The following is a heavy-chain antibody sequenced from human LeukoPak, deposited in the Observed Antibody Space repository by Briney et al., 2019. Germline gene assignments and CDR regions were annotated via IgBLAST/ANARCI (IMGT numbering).Heavy chain of an antibody. J-gene: IGHJ4*02. CDR1: GDSTSRYY. Sequence: SETLSLTCTVSGDSTSRYYWSWIRQPPGKGLEFLGYFFYSGIVNYNPSLKSRVTMSVDSSKNQVSLKVRSVTAADTAVYYCAGLFSGYDPFDYWGQGILVTVSS. CDR3: AGLFSGYDPFDY. CDR2: FFYSGIV. V-gene: IGHV4-59*01. D-gene: IGHD5-12*01.